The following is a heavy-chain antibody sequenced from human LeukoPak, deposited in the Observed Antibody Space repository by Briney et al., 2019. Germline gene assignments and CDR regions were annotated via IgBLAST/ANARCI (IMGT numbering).Heavy chain of an antibody. V-gene: IGHV4-59*08. Sequence: SETLSLTCTVSGGSISSYYWSWIRQPPGKGLEWIGYIYYSGSTNYNPSLKSRVTISVDTSKNQFSLKLSSVTAADTAVYYCVRRIYDSTGYPFDYWGQGTLVTVSS. CDR1: GGSISSYY. CDR2: IYYSGST. J-gene: IGHJ4*02. CDR3: VRRIYDSTGYPFDY. D-gene: IGHD3-22*01.